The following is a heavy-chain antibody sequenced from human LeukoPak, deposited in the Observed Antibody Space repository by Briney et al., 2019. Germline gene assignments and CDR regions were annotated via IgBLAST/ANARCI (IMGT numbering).Heavy chain of an antibody. Sequence: PGGSLRLSCAASGFTFSSYWMAWVRQAAGKGLEWVANIKPDGSEKYYADSLKGRFTISRDNAENSLYRQMKNLRDEDTAVYYCARAAVAAPGDVWGQGTTVTVSS. CDR3: ARAAVAAPGDV. CDR1: GFTFSSYW. V-gene: IGHV3-7*04. CDR2: IKPDGSEK. D-gene: IGHD6-19*01. J-gene: IGHJ6*02.